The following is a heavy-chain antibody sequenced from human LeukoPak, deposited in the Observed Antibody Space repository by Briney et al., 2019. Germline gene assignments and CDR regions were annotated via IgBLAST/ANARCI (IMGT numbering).Heavy chain of an antibody. CDR1: GGSFSGYY. CDR2: INHSGST. V-gene: IGHV4-34*01. J-gene: IGHJ5*02. CDR3: ARRIAARPRGYWFDP. Sequence: SETLSLTCAVDGGSFSGYYWSWIRQPPGKGLEWIGEINHSGSTNCNPSLKSRVTISVDTSKNQFSLKVSSVTAADTAVYYCARRIAARPRGYWFDPWGQGTLVTVSS. D-gene: IGHD6-6*01.